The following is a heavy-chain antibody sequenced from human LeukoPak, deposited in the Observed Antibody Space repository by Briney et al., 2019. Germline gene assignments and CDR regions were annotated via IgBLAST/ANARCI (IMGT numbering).Heavy chain of an antibody. V-gene: IGHV4-30-2*01. CDR2: IYQSGTT. Sequence: TLSLTCSVSGRSISSGSSSWSWIREPAGQGPEWIGYIYQSGTTYYNPSLKSPVSISVDRSKNQISLKLSSVTAADTAVYYYAIEKAGLGDAFDIWGQGTMVTVSS. D-gene: IGHD3/OR15-3a*01. CDR3: AIEKAGLGDAFDI. J-gene: IGHJ3*02. CDR1: GRSISSGSSS.